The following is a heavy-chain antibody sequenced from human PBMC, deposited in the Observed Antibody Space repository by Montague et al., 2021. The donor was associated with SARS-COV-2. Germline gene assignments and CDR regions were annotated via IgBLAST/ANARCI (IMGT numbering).Heavy chain of an antibody. V-gene: IGHV4-34*01. Sequence: SETLSLTCAVYGGSFSGYYWSWIRQPPGKGLEWIAEINHSGSTXXXPSXXXRVTISVDTSKNQFSLKLSSVTAADTAVYYCARGRTVTTFYYYYYGMDVWGQGTTVTVSS. CDR1: GGSFSGYY. CDR2: INHSGST. CDR3: ARGRTVTTFYYYYYGMDV. D-gene: IGHD4-17*01. J-gene: IGHJ6*02.